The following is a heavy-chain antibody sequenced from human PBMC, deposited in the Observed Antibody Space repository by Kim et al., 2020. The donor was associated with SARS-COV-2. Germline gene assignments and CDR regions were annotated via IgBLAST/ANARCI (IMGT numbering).Heavy chain of an antibody. D-gene: IGHD5-12*01. J-gene: IGHJ4*01. V-gene: IGHV1-69*13. CDR3: ARGRGQSFAGGDIVVDYYDY. Sequence: SVKVSCKASGGTFSSFPISWVRQAPGQGLEWMGGIIPVFSTTNYAQKFQGRVTITADASASTAYMELNSLRPDDTAMYFCARGRGQSFAGGDIVVDYYDYWGLGTLVTVSS. CDR1: GGTFSSFP. CDR2: IIPVFSTT.